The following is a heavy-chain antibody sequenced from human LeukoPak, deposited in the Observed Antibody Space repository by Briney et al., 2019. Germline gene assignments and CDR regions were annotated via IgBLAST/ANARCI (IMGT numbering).Heavy chain of an antibody. CDR1: GFSFGDYA. J-gene: IGHJ4*02. CDR2: IRGKAYGGTT. CDR3: TRGRSRGDY. Sequence: GGSLRLSCTACGFSFGDYAMSWLRQARGKGLEWVSFIRGKAYGGTTEYAASVKGRFTISRDDSKNIAYLQMNSLKTVDTGVYYCTRGRSRGDYWGKGTLVTVSS. D-gene: IGHD3-16*01. V-gene: IGHV3-49*03.